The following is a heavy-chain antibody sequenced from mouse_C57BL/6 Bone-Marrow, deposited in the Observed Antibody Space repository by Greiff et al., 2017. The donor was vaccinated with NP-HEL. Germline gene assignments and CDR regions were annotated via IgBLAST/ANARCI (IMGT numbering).Heavy chain of an antibody. CDR2: ISSGSSTI. CDR1: GFTFSDYG. D-gene: IGHD2-12*01. Sequence: DVMLVESGGGLVKPGGSLKLSCAASGFTFSDYGMHWVRQAPEKGLEWVAYISSGSSTIYYADTVKGRFTISRDNAKNTLFMQMTRLRSEDTAMYYCARRYRGLYYYAMDYWGQGTAVTVSS. CDR3: ARRYRGLYYYAMDY. V-gene: IGHV5-17*01. J-gene: IGHJ4*01.